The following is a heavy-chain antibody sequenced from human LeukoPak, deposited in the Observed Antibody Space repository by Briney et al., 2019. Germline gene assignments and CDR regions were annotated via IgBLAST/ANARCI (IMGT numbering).Heavy chain of an antibody. CDR2: ISAYNGNT. Sequence: ASVKVSCKASGYTFTSYGFSWVRQAPGQGLEWMGRISAYNGNTNYAQKLHGRLTITTDTSPSKAYMELRSLRSDDTAVYYCARDDYDILAGYGPPNAFDIWGQGTMVTVSS. V-gene: IGHV1-18*01. D-gene: IGHD3-9*01. CDR3: ARDDYDILAGYGPPNAFDI. J-gene: IGHJ3*02. CDR1: GYTFTSYG.